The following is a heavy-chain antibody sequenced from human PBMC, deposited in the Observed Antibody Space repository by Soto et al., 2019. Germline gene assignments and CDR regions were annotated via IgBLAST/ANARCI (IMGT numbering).Heavy chain of an antibody. CDR2: IIPIFGTA. Sequence: SVKVPCKASGGTFGSYAISWVRQAPGQGLEWMGGIIPIFGTANYAQKFQGRVTITADESTSTAYMELSSLRSEDTAVYYCARGPNYYDSSGYYPDAFDIWGQGTMVTVSS. CDR3: ARGPNYYDSSGYYPDAFDI. CDR1: GGTFGSYA. V-gene: IGHV1-69*13. J-gene: IGHJ3*02. D-gene: IGHD3-22*01.